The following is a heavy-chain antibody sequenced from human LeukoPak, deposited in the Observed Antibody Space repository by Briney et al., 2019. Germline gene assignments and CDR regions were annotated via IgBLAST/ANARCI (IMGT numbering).Heavy chain of an antibody. V-gene: IGHV3-23*01. CDR1: GFTFSSYG. J-gene: IGHJ4*02. CDR3: AKDQDTSDYYYVGPYYFDY. Sequence: GGSLRLSCAASGFTFSSYGMSWVRQASGKGLEWVSGISGNGVSTYYADSVRGRFTISRDNSKNTLFLQMNSLRAEDTAVYYCAKDQDTSDYYYVGPYYFDYWGQGILVTVSS. D-gene: IGHD3-22*01. CDR2: ISGNGVST.